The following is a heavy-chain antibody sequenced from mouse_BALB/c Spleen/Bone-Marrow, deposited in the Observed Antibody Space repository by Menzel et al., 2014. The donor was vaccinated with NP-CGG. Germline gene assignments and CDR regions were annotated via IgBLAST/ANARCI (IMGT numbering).Heavy chain of an antibody. D-gene: IGHD4-1*01. Sequence: QVQLRQSGAELVRLGTSVKVSCKASGNPFXTYLIEWVKRRPGQGLGWFGGINPGSGDTHYNEKFKDKATLTADKSSSTAYMQLSSLTSDDSAVYFCARNANWLFTYWGQGTLVTVSA. J-gene: IGHJ3*01. CDR3: ARNANWLFTY. V-gene: IGHV1-54*01. CDR2: INPGSGDT. CDR1: GNPFXTYL.